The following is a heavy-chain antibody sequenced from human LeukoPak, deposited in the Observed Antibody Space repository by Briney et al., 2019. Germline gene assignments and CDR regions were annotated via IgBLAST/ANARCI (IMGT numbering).Heavy chain of an antibody. CDR3: ARDRPNSGSGSYFYMDV. Sequence: SETLSLTCTVSGYSISSGYYWGWIRQPPGKGLEWIGSIYHSGSTYYNPSLKSRVTISVDTSKNQFSLKLSSVTAADTAVYYCARDRPNSGSGSYFYMDVWGKGTTVTVSS. V-gene: IGHV4-38-2*02. J-gene: IGHJ6*03. CDR2: IYHSGST. D-gene: IGHD3-10*01. CDR1: GYSISSGYY.